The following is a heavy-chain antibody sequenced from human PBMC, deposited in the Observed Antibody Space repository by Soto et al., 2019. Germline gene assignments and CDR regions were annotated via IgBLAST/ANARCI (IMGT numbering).Heavy chain of an antibody. D-gene: IGHD3-10*01. CDR3: ARESMVRGVISPYYYYGMDV. Sequence: SLRLSCAASGFTFSSYGMHWVRQAPGKGLEWVAVIWYDGSNKYYADSVKGRFTISRDNSKNTLYLQMNSLRAEDTAVYYCARESMVRGVISPYYYYGMDVWGQGTTVTVSS. CDR2: IWYDGSNK. V-gene: IGHV3-33*01. CDR1: GFTFSSYG. J-gene: IGHJ6*02.